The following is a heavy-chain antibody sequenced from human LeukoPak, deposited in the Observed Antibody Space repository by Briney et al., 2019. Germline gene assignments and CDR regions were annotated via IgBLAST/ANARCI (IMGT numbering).Heavy chain of an antibody. D-gene: IGHD3-22*01. J-gene: IGHJ5*02. CDR2: IYYSGST. CDR1: GDSISSYY. Sequence: SETLSLTCTVSGDSISSYYWNWIRQPPGKRLEWIGYIYYSGSTNYNPSLKSRVTISVDTSKKQFSLKLSSVTAADTAVYYCARAHFYDSSWFDPWGQGTLVTVSS. CDR3: ARAHFYDSSWFDP. V-gene: IGHV4-59*08.